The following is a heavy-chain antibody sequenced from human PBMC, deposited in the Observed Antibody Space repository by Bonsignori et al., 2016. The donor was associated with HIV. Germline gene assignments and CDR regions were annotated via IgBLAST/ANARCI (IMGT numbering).Heavy chain of an antibody. D-gene: IGHD3-22*01. CDR2: IIPIFGTA. V-gene: IGHV1-69*01. Sequence: WVRQAPGQGLEWMGGIIPIFGTAKYAQTFQGRVTITADVSTSTAYMELNSLRSEDTAVYYCARGVSDSSGYYYVVPPTYFQDWGQGTLVTVSS. J-gene: IGHJ1*01. CDR3: ARGVSDSSGYYYVVPPTYFQD.